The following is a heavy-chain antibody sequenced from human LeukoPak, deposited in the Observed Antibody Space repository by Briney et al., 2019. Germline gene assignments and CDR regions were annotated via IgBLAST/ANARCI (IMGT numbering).Heavy chain of an antibody. V-gene: IGHV3-21*01. J-gene: IGHJ6*03. D-gene: IGHD1-26*01. CDR2: ISRSSIYK. CDR1: GFTFSSYS. CDR3: ATSGSYLSGYYYYYYVDV. Sequence: PGGSLRLSCAASGFTFSSYSMNWVRQAPGKGLEWVSSISRSSIYKYYADSVKGRFTISRDNAKNSLYLQMNSLRVEDTAVYYCATSGSYLSGYYYYYYVDVWGKGTTVTISS.